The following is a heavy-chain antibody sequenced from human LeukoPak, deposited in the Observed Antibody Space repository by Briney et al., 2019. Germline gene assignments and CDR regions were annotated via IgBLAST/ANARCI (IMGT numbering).Heavy chain of an antibody. Sequence: ASVKVSCKASGGTFSSYAISWVRQATGQGLEWMGWMNPSSGNTGYAQKFQGRVTMTRNTSISTAYMEVSSLRSEDTAVYYCARGLAAAGTGYWGQGTLVTVSS. CDR3: ARGLAAAGTGY. CDR2: MNPSSGNT. J-gene: IGHJ4*02. V-gene: IGHV1-8*02. D-gene: IGHD6-13*01. CDR1: GGTFSSYA.